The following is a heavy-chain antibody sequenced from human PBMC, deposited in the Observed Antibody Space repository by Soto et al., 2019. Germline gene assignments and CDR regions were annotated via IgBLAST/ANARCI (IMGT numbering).Heavy chain of an antibody. V-gene: IGHV3-33*01. CDR1: GFTFSNYG. Sequence: QVQLVESGGGVVQPGRSLRLSCAASGFTFSNYGMHWVRQAPGKGLEWVAVIWYDGSNKYYADSVKGRFTISRDNSKSSLYLQMNILTPEATAVYYCARGPGRGLKFPPDYWGRGTLVTVSS. CDR2: IWYDGSNK. J-gene: IGHJ4*02. D-gene: IGHD3-10*01. CDR3: ARGPGRGLKFPPDY.